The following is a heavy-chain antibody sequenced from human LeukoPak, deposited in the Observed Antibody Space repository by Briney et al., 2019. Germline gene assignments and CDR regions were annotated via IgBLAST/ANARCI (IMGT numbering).Heavy chain of an antibody. D-gene: IGHD3-3*01. CDR2: ISSSSSYI. V-gene: IGHV3-21*01. CDR3: ARDQLRFLEWLLSPDY. CDR1: GFTFSSYS. Sequence: GGSLRLSCAASGFTFSSYSMNWVRQAPGKGLEWVSSISSSSSYIYYADSVKGRFTISRDNAKNSLYLQMNSLRAEDTAVYYCARDQLRFLEWLLSPDYWGQGTLVTGSS. J-gene: IGHJ4*02.